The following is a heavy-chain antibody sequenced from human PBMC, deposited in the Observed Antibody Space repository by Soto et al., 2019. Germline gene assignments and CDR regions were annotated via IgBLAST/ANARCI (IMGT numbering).Heavy chain of an antibody. D-gene: IGHD6-6*01. V-gene: IGHV3-11*01. CDR2: IGSRGRSI. CDR3: ARVSSSSLFDY. Sequence: GGSLRLSCAASGFIFSDYYMSWIRQAPGKGLEWVSYIGSRGRSIYYADSVKGRFTISRDNAKNSLYLQMNSLRAEDTAVYYCARVSSSSLFDYWGQGTLVTVSS. CDR1: GFIFSDYY. J-gene: IGHJ4*02.